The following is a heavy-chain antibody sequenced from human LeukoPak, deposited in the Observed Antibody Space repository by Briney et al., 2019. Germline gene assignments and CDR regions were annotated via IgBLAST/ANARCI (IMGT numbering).Heavy chain of an antibody. CDR3: AREMAAVAGIAYYYYMDV. V-gene: IGHV4-4*07. CDR2: IYTSGGT. Sequence: SETLSLTCTVSGGSISSYYWSWIRQPAGKGLEWIGRIYTSGGTNYNPSLKSRVTMSVDTSKNQFSLKLSSVTAADTAVYYCAREMAAVAGIAYYYYMDVWGKGTTVTISS. J-gene: IGHJ6*03. D-gene: IGHD6-19*01. CDR1: GGSISSYY.